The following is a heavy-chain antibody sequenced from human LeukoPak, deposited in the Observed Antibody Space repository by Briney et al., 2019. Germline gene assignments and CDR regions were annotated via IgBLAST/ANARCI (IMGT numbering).Heavy chain of an antibody. D-gene: IGHD2-21*01. Sequence: SETLSLTCAVSGYSISSGYYWGWIRQPPGKGLEWFGSIYHSGSTYYNPSLKSRVTISVDTSKNQFSLKLSSVTAADTAVYYCARHGGGGGDDPFQHWGQGTLVTVSS. CDR2: IYHSGST. J-gene: IGHJ1*01. CDR3: ARHGGGGGDDPFQH. V-gene: IGHV4-38-2*01. CDR1: GYSISSGYY.